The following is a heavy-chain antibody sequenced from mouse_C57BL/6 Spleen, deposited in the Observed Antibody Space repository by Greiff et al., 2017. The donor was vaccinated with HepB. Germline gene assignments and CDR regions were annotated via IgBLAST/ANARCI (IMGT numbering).Heavy chain of an antibody. Sequence: QVQLQQSGAELVKPGASVKMSCKASGYTFTSYWITWVKQRPGQGLEWIGDIYPGSGSTNYNEKFKSKATLTVDTSSSTAYMQLSSLTSEDSAVYYCARRPFELLRFFAYWGQGTLVTVSA. D-gene: IGHD1-1*01. CDR3: ARRPFELLRFFAY. V-gene: IGHV1-55*01. J-gene: IGHJ3*01. CDR2: IYPGSGST. CDR1: GYTFTSYW.